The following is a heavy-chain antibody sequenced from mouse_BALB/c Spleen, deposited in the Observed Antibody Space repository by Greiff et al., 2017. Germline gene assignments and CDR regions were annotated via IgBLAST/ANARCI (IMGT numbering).Heavy chain of an antibody. J-gene: IGHJ4*01. CDR3: NAGYYYGSSYAMDY. CDR1: GFNIKDYY. V-gene: IGHV14-4*02. CDR2: IDPENGDT. D-gene: IGHD1-1*01. Sequence: VQLKESGAELVRSGASVKLSCTASGFNIKDYYMHWVKQRPEQGLEWIGWIDPENGDTEYAPKFQGKATMTADTSSNTAYLQLSSLTSEDTAVYYCNAGYYYGSSYAMDYWGQGTSVTVSS.